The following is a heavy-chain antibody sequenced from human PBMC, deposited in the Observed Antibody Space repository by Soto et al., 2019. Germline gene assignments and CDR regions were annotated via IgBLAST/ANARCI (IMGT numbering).Heavy chain of an antibody. D-gene: IGHD3-22*01. J-gene: IGHJ4*02. Sequence: KPSETLSLTCTVSGGSISSGDYYWSWIRQPPGKGLEWIGYIYYSGSTYYNPSLKSRVTISVDTSKNQFSLKLSSVTAADTAVYYCARVTYYYDSSRGFDYWGQGTLVTVSS. CDR3: ARVTYYYDSSRGFDY. CDR1: GGSISSGDYY. CDR2: IYYSGST. V-gene: IGHV4-30-4*01.